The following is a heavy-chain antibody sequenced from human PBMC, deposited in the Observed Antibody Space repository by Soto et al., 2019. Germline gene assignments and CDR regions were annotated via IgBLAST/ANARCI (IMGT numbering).Heavy chain of an antibody. CDR1: GGSFSGYY. V-gene: IGHV4-34*01. CDR3: ARAATYYDFWSGYNNYYYYMDV. D-gene: IGHD3-3*01. Sequence: SETLSLTCAVYGGSFSGYYWSWIRQPPGKGLEWIGEINHSGSTNYNPSLKSRVTISVDTSKNQFSLKLSSVTAADTAVYYCARAATYYDFWSGYNNYYYYMDVWGKGTTVTVSS. CDR2: INHSGST. J-gene: IGHJ6*03.